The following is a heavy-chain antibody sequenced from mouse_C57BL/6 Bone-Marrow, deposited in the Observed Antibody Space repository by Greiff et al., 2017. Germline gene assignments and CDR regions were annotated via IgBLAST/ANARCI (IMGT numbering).Heavy chain of an antibody. V-gene: IGHV5-9-1*02. CDR1: GFTFSSYA. CDR2: ISSGGDYI. J-gene: IGHJ4*01. Sequence: EVMLVESGEGLVKPGGSLKLSCAASGFTFSSYAMSWVRQTPEKRLEWVAYISSGGDYIYYADTVKGRFTLSRDNARNTLYLQMSSLKSEDTAMYYSVTTVVDYAMDYWGQGTSVTVSS. D-gene: IGHD1-1*01. CDR3: VTTVVDYAMDY.